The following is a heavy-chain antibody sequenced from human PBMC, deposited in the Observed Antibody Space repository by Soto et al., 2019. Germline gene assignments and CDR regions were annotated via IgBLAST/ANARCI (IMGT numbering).Heavy chain of an antibody. CDR3: ARPFFTGYWKLAQIDY. J-gene: IGHJ4*02. V-gene: IGHV5-51*01. Sequence: GESLKISCKGSGYSFTSYWIGWVRQMPGKGLEWMGIIYPGDSDTRYSPSFQGQVTISADKSISTAYLQWSSLKASDTAMYYCARPFFTGYWKLAQIDYWGQGTLVTVSS. CDR2: IYPGDSDT. CDR1: GYSFTSYW. D-gene: IGHD3-9*01.